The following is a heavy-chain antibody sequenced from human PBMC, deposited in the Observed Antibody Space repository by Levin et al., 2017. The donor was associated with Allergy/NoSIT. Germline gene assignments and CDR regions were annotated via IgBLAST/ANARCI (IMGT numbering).Heavy chain of an antibody. V-gene: IGHV3-64D*06. CDR3: YTSSMSWYFDL. CDR2: ISSNGGIT. D-gene: IGHD6-13*01. Sequence: PGGSLRLSCSASGFTFSSYAMHWVRQAPGKGLEYISTISSNGGITYYADSVKGRFTISRDNSKNTLYLQMSSLRVEDTAVYYCYTSSMSWYFDLWGRGTLVTVSS. CDR1: GFTFSSYA. J-gene: IGHJ2*01.